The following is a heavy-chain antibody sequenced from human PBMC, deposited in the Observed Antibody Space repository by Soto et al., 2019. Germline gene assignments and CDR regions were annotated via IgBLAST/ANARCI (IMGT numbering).Heavy chain of an antibody. CDR2: IYSEGTT. V-gene: IGHV3-66*01. J-gene: IGHJ4*02. Sequence: PGGSLRLSCAASGFTFTIYAMTWVRQAPGKGLEWVSVIYSEGTTYYTDSVKGRFTISRDNSKNTLYLQMNSLRADDTAVYYCARAYGGRHFDYWGQGTLVTVSS. D-gene: IGHD4-17*01. CDR3: ARAYGGRHFDY. CDR1: GFTFTIYA.